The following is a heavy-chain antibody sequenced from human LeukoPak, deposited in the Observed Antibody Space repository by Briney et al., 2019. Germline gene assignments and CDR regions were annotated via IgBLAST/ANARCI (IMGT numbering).Heavy chain of an antibody. CDR2: INHSGST. Sequence: SETLSLTCAVYGGSFSGYYWSWIRQPPGKGLEWIGEINHSGSTNYNPSLKSRVTISVDTSKNQFSLKLSSVTAADTAVYYCARDRYNPFDYWGQGTLVTVSS. D-gene: IGHD1-1*01. CDR3: ARDRYNPFDY. J-gene: IGHJ4*02. V-gene: IGHV4-34*01. CDR1: GGSFSGYY.